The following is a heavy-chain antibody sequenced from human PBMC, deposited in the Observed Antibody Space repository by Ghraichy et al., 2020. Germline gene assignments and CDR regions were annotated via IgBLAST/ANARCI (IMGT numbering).Heavy chain of an antibody. Sequence: SETLSLTCAVYGGSFSGYYWSWIRQPPGKGLEWIGEINHSGSTNYNPSLKSRVTISVDTSKNQFSLKLSSVTAADTAVYYCARGHYDFWSGYYFYYYMDVWGKGTTVTVSS. D-gene: IGHD3-3*01. V-gene: IGHV4-34*01. CDR3: ARGHYDFWSGYYFYYYMDV. J-gene: IGHJ6*03. CDR2: INHSGST. CDR1: GGSFSGYY.